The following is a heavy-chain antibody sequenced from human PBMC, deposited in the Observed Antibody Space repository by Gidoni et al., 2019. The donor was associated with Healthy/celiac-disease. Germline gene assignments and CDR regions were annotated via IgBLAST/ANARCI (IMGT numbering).Heavy chain of an antibody. D-gene: IGHD2-21*01. V-gene: IGHV3-7*03. Sequence: GSEKYYVDSVKGRFTISRDNAKNSLYLQMNSLRAEDTAVYYCARGVVDWFDPWGQGTLVTVSS. CDR3: ARGVVDWFDP. CDR2: GSEK. J-gene: IGHJ5*02.